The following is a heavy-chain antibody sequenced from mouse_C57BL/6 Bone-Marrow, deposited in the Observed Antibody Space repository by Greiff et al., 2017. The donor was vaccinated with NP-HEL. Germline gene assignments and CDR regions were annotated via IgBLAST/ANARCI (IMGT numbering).Heavy chain of an antibody. V-gene: IGHV2-9-1*01. Sequence: VQLQQSGPGLVAPSQSLSITCTVSGFSLTSYAISWVRQPPGKGLEWLGVIWTGGGTNYNSALKSRLSISKDNSKSQVFLKMNSLQTDDTARYYCARNLNYYGSYAMDYWGQGTSVTVSS. CDR1: GFSLTSYA. CDR3: ARNLNYYGSYAMDY. D-gene: IGHD1-1*01. CDR2: IWTGGGT. J-gene: IGHJ4*01.